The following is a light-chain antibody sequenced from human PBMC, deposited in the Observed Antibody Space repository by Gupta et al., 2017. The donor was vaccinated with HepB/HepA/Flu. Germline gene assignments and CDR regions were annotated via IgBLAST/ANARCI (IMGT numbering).Light chain of an antibody. CDR3: QQYGNSPRP. CDR1: QDSSNY. J-gene: IGKJ1*01. Sequence: DIQMTQSPSSLSASVGDSVTITCQASQDSSNYLNWYQQKPGKAPKLLIYDASNLETGVPSRFGGSGSGTDFTLTISSLDPEDIATYYCQQYGNSPRPFGQGTKVEIK. CDR2: DAS. V-gene: IGKV1-33*01.